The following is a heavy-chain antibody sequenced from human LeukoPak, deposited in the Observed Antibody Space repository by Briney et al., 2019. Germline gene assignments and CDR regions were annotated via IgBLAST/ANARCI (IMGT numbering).Heavy chain of an antibody. Sequence: SETLSLTCTVSGGCLSTNDYFWSWIRQSPEKGLEWIGYIHYSGITKSNPSLESRLTLSVDTSKNQLSLRLTSVTAADTAVYYCARAPLTTATSDYFDLWGLGTLVTVSS. V-gene: IGHV4-30-4*01. CDR1: GGCLSTNDYF. CDR3: ARAPLTTATSDYFDL. D-gene: IGHD4-17*01. CDR2: IHYSGIT. J-gene: IGHJ4*02.